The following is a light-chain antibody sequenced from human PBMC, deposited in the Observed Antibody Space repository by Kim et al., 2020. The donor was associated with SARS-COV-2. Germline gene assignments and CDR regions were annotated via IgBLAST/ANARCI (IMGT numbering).Light chain of an antibody. CDR2: GAS. CDR3: QQYGSSPGT. J-gene: IGKJ2*01. V-gene: IGKV3-20*01. CDR1: QSVSSSS. Sequence: SPGERPTLPCRASQSVSSSSLAWYQQKPGQAPRLLIYGASSRATGIPDRFSGSGSGTDFTLTISRLEPEDFAVYYCQQYGSSPGTFGQGTKLEI.